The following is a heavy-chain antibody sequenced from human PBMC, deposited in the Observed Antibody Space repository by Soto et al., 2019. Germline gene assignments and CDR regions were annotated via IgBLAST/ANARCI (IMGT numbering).Heavy chain of an antibody. V-gene: IGHV3-7*05. CDR3: AKDSTMVRGVILDYFDY. CDR1: GITQNRYS. CDR2: IKLDGSVK. J-gene: IGHJ4*02. Sequence: LSSAPSGITQNRYSTILSHQSQGKGREWLSNIKLDGSVKYYVDSVKGRFTISRDNANNTLFLQMNSLRAEDTAVYYCAKDSTMVRGVILDYFDYWGQGTLVTVSS. D-gene: IGHD3-10*01.